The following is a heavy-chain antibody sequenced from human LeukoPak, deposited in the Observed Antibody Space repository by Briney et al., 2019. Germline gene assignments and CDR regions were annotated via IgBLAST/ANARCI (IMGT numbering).Heavy chain of an antibody. J-gene: IGHJ4*02. CDR2: ISSSSSYI. CDR1: GFTFSSYA. D-gene: IGHD5-12*01. V-gene: IGHV3-21*01. Sequence: GGSLRLSCAASGFTFSSYAMNWVRQAPGKGLEWVSSISSSSSYIYYADSVKGRFTISRDNAKNSLYLQMNSLRAEDTAVYYCARDLLKAAITFDYWGQGTLVTVSS. CDR3: ARDLLKAAITFDY.